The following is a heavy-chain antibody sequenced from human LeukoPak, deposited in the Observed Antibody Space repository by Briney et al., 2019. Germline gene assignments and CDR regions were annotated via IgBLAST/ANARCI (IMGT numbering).Heavy chain of an antibody. CDR3: ARGSPGATFDY. J-gene: IGHJ4*02. CDR1: GFTFSSNY. D-gene: IGHD1-26*01. Sequence: GGSLRLSCAASGFTFSSNYMSWVRQAPGKGLEWVSVIYSGGSTYYTDSVKGRFTISRDNSKNTLYLQMNSLRAEDTAVYYCARGSPGATFDYWGQGTLVTVSS. CDR2: IYSGGST. V-gene: IGHV3-66*01.